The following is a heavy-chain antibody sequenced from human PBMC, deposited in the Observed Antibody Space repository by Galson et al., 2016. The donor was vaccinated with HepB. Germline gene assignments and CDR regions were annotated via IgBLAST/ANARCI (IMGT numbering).Heavy chain of an antibody. CDR1: GFPFRSYG. J-gene: IGHJ4*02. CDR2: DSMDGRRK. D-gene: IGHD2/OR15-2a*01. Sequence: SLRLSCAGSGFPFRSYGMHWVRQAPGKGLEWVAADSMDGRRKFYSDSVKGRFTISRDNSNNMLFLQMDSLRPDDTAVYYCAKRHEYCPPVGCSVDYWGQGTLVSVSS. CDR3: AKRHEYCPPVGCSVDY. V-gene: IGHV3-30*18.